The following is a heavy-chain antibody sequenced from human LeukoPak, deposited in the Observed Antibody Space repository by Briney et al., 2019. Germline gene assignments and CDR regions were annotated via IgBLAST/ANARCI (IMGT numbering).Heavy chain of an antibody. CDR2: INHSGST. J-gene: IGHJ4*02. V-gene: IGHV4-34*01. D-gene: IGHD3-10*01. CDR3: ARGEGYGSGSYQKYYFDY. Sequence: PSETLSLTCAVYGGSFSGYYWSWIRQPPGKELEWIGEINHSGSTNYNPALKSRVTISVDTSKNQFSLKLSSVTAADTAVYYCARGEGYGSGSYQKYYFDYWGQGTLVTVSS. CDR1: GGSFSGYY.